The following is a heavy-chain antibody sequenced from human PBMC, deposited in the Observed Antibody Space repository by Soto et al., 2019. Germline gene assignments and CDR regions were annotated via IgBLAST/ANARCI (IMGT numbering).Heavy chain of an antibody. CDR3: ARSPTVVTCDY. CDR1: GYTFTSYG. J-gene: IGHJ4*02. Sequence: GSVKVSCKASGYTFTSYGISWVRQAPGQGLEWMRWISAYNGNTNYAQKLQGRVTMTTDTSTSTAYMELRSLRSDDTAVYYCARSPTVVTCDYWGQGTLVTVSS. D-gene: IGHD4-17*01. CDR2: ISAYNGNT. V-gene: IGHV1-18*04.